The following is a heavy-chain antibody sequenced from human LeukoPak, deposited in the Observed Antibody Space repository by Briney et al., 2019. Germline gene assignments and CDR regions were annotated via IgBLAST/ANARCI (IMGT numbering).Heavy chain of an antibody. D-gene: IGHD2-15*01. J-gene: IGHJ4*02. Sequence: GASVKVSCNASGGTFSSYAISWVRQAPGQGLEWMGGIIPIFGTANYAQKFQGRVTITADESTSTAYMELSSLRSEDTAVYYCARSPLSCGGSCYHFDYWGQGTLVTVSS. V-gene: IGHV1-69*13. CDR3: ARSPLSCGGSCYHFDY. CDR2: IIPIFGTA. CDR1: GGTFSSYA.